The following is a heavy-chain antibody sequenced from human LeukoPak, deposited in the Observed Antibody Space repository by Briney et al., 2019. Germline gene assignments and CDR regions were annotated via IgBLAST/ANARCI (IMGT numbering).Heavy chain of an antibody. J-gene: IGHJ6*02. CDR1: GFTFSSYA. Sequence: PGGSQRLSCAASGFTFSSYAMSWVRQAPGKGLEWVSAISGSGGSTYYADSVKGRFTISRDNSKNTLYLQMNSLRAEDTAVYYCAKDTTGFGEFNYYYYGMDVWGQGTTVTVSS. V-gene: IGHV3-23*01. CDR2: ISGSGGST. CDR3: AKDTTGFGEFNYYYYGMDV. D-gene: IGHD3-10*01.